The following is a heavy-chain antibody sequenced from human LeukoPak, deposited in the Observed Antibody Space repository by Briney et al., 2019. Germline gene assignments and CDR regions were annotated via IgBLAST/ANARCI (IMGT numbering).Heavy chain of an antibody. D-gene: IGHD2-2*02. V-gene: IGHV4-34*01. CDR1: GGSFSGYY. CDR3: ARGLSGVPAAIQITYFDY. Sequence: ETLSLTCAVYGGSFSGYYWSWIRQPPGKGLEWIGEINHSGSTNYNPSLKTRVTISVDTSKNQFSLKLSSVTAADTAVYYCARGLSGVPAAIQITYFDYWGQGTLVTVSS. CDR2: INHSGST. J-gene: IGHJ4*02.